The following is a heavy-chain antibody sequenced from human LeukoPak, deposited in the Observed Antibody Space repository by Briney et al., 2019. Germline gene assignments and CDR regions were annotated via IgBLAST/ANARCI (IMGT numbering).Heavy chain of an antibody. D-gene: IGHD2-2*01. V-gene: IGHV4-4*07. CDR2: IHTSRST. CDR3: ESRATSSNWYFDL. CDR1: GVSIMSFY. J-gene: IGHJ2*01. Sequence: PSETLSLTCTVSGVSIMSFYWSWIRQPAGKGLEWIGRIHTSRSTNYNPPLKSGVTMSVNTSKNQFSLNLTSVTAADTAVYFCESRATSSNWYFDLWGRGTLVTVSS.